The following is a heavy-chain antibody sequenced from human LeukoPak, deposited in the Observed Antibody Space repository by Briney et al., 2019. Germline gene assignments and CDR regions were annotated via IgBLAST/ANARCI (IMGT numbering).Heavy chain of an antibody. CDR3: ARGGWQQVIRPLDY. CDR2: INPNTGDT. J-gene: IGHJ4*02. Sequence: ASVRLSCKPSGYTFTGYYIHWVRQAPGQGLEWMGCINPNTGDTNYAQKFQDWVTMSSDTSINTAYMEVSRLTSDDTAVYYCARGGWQQVIRPLDYWGQGTLVTVSS. D-gene: IGHD6-13*01. CDR1: GYTFTGYY. V-gene: IGHV1-2*04.